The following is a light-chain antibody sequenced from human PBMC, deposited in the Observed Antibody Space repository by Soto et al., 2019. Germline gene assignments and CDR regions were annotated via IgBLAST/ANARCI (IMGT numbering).Light chain of an antibody. V-gene: IGKV3-20*01. CDR1: QTVSSSY. CDR3: QQYGSSPYT. CDR2: GAS. J-gene: IGKJ2*01. Sequence: DIVLTPSPGPLSLSPGERATLSCRASQTVSSSYLAWYQQKPGQAPRLLIYGASSRATGIPDRFSGSGSGTDFTLTISRLEPEDFAVYYCQQYGSSPYTVGQGTKMEIK.